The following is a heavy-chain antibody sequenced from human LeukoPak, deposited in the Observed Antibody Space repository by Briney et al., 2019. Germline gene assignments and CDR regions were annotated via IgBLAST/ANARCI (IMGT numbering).Heavy chain of an antibody. CDR1: GFAFSNYA. D-gene: IGHD2-8*01. V-gene: IGHV3-23*01. Sequence: GGSLRLSCATSGFAFSNYAMSWFRQAPGKGLEWVSGISGVNTYYADSVKGRFTISRDNSKNVLYVQMNRLRVEDTAVYFCAKDVCTSPRCLLYSDSWGQGTLVTVPS. J-gene: IGHJ4*02. CDR2: ISGVNT. CDR3: AKDVCTSPRCLLYSDS.